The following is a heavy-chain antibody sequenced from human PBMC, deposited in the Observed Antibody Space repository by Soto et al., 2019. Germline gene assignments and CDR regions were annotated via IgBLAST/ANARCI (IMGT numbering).Heavy chain of an antibody. CDR2: ISYDGSDI. CDR3: ARGPSLYDYGDYVRDYYFDY. D-gene: IGHD4-17*01. CDR1: GFSFSDYV. J-gene: IGHJ4*02. V-gene: IGHV3-30*03. Sequence: GGSLRLSCEASGFSFSDYVMHWVRQAPGKGLEWVAVISYDGSDIYYEDSVKGRFTISRDTAKNTLYLEMNSLRVEDTAVYYCARGPSLYDYGDYVRDYYFDYWGQGTLVTVPQ.